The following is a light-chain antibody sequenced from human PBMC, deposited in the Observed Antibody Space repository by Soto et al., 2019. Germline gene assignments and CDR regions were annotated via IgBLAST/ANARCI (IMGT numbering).Light chain of an antibody. V-gene: IGKV3-11*01. J-gene: IGKJ1*01. CDR1: QSVSSY. Sequence: EIVLTQSPATLSLSPGERATLSCRASQSVSSYLAWYQQKPGQAPRLLIYDASNRATGIPARFSGSGSGTDSTLTISSLEPEDFAVYYCQQRSNWLTFGQGTKVDIK. CDR3: QQRSNWLT. CDR2: DAS.